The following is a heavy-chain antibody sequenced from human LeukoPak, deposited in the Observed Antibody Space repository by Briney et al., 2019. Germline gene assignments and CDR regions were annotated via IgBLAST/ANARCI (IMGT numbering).Heavy chain of an antibody. V-gene: IGHV3-48*03. CDR3: ARFAVLRYLMMGPYFDY. D-gene: IGHD3-9*01. J-gene: IGHJ4*02. CDR2: ISSSGSTI. CDR1: GFTFSSYE. Sequence: GGSLRLSCAASGFTFSSYEMNWVRQAPGKGLEWVSYISSSGSTIYYADSVKGRFTISRDNAKNSLYLQMNSLRAEDTAVYYCARFAVLRYLMMGPYFDYWGQGTLVTVSS.